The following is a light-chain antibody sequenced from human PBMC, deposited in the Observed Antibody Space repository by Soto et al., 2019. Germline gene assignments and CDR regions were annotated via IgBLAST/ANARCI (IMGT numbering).Light chain of an antibody. J-gene: IGKJ3*01. Sequence: IVLTQSPGXLXLSPGXRATLSXRASQSVXSGYLAWYXQKPGQAPRLLIYGASIRATGIPDRFTGSGSGTHFTLTISRLEPEDFALYYCQQYTTSPFTFGPGTKVDVK. V-gene: IGKV3-20*01. CDR1: QSVXSGY. CDR2: GAS. CDR3: QQYTTSPFT.